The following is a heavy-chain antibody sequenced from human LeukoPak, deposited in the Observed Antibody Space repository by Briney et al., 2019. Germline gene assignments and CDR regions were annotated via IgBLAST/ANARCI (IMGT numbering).Heavy chain of an antibody. Sequence: SETLSLTCAVYGGSFSGYYWSWIRQPPGKGLEWIGEINHSGSTNYNPSLKSRVTISVDTSKNQFSLKLSSVTAADTAVYYCARTPMALLRFLEWSRGGFDYWGQGTLVTVSS. CDR1: GGSFSGYY. CDR2: INHSGST. CDR3: ARTPMALLRFLEWSRGGFDY. D-gene: IGHD3-3*01. J-gene: IGHJ4*02. V-gene: IGHV4-34*01.